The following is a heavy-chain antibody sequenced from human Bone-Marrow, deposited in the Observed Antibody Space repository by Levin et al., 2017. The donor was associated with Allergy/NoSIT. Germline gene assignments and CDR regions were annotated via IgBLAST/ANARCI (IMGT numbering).Heavy chain of an antibody. CDR2: INHSGST. Sequence: SETLSLTCAVYGGSFSGYYWSWIRQPPGKGLEWIGEINHSGSTNYNPSLKSRVTISVDTSKNQFSLKLSSVTAADTAVYYCARKVGYSSSSRGRPKGNYYYYYMDVWGKGTTVTVSS. CDR1: GGSFSGYY. CDR3: ARKVGYSSSSRGRPKGNYYYYYMDV. J-gene: IGHJ6*03. V-gene: IGHV4-34*01. D-gene: IGHD6-6*01.